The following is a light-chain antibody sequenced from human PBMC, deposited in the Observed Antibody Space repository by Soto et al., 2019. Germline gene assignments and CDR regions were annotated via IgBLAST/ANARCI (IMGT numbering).Light chain of an antibody. CDR2: EVS. CDR1: SSDVGTYNY. CDR3: SSYTSSITYV. Sequence: QSVLTQPASVSGYPGQSITISCNGTSSDVGTYNYVSWYQQHPGKAPKLMIYEVSNRPSGVSNRFSGSKSGNTASLTISGLQAEDEADYYCSSYTSSITYVFGTGTKVTVL. V-gene: IGLV2-14*01. J-gene: IGLJ1*01.